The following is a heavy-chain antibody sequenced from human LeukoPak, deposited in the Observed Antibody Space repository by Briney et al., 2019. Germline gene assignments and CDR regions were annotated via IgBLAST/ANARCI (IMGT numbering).Heavy chain of an antibody. Sequence: PSETLSLTCTVSGCSFSSGSYYWSWIRQPPGKGLEWIGYIYYSGSTNYNPSLKSRVTISVDTSKNQFSLKLSSVTAADTAVYYCASLRTNYWGLRVHYYFDYWGQGTLVTVSS. CDR3: ASLRTNYWGLRVHYYFDY. CDR2: IYYSGST. J-gene: IGHJ4*02. V-gene: IGHV4-61*01. CDR1: GCSFSSGSYY. D-gene: IGHD7-27*01.